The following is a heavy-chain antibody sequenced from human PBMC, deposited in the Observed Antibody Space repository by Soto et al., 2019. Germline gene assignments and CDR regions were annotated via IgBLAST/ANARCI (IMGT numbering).Heavy chain of an antibody. CDR3: ARGDTSSFQGSLWFDP. CDR2: TYYRSKWYS. V-gene: IGHV6-1*01. J-gene: IGHJ5*02. Sequence: SQTLSLTCAISGDSVSSNSAAWNWIRRSPSRGLEWLGRTYYRSKWYSDYAVSVKSRITINPDTSKNQFSLQLNSVTPEDTAVYYCARGDTSSFQGSLWFDPWGQGTLVTGS. CDR1: GDSVSSNSAA. D-gene: IGHD2-2*01.